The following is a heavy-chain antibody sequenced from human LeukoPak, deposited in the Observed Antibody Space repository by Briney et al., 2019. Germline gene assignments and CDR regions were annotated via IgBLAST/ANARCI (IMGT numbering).Heavy chain of an antibody. D-gene: IGHD5-18*01. CDR2: INPNSGGT. J-gene: IGHJ4*02. CDR1: GYTFTSYD. V-gene: IGHV1-2*02. CDR3: ARDRIQLWSETDY. Sequence: GASVKVSCKASGYTFTSYDINWVRQATGQGLEWMGWINPNSGGTNYAQKFQGRVTMTRDTSISTAYMELSRLRSDDTAVYYCARDRIQLWSETDYWGQGTLVTVSS.